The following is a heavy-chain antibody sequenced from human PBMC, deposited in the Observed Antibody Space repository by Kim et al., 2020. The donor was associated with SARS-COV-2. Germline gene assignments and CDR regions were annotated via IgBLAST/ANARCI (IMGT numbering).Heavy chain of an antibody. CDR3: ARAGDYYDSSGYYNDY. J-gene: IGHJ4*02. CDR2: ISSSSSYT. CDR1: GFTFSDYY. V-gene: IGHV3-11*05. D-gene: IGHD3-22*01. Sequence: GGSLRLSCAASGFTFSDYYMSWIRQAPGKGLEWVSYISSSSSYTNYADSVKGRFTISRDNAKNSLYLQMNSLRAEDTAVYYCARAGDYYDSSGYYNDYWGQGTMVTVSS.